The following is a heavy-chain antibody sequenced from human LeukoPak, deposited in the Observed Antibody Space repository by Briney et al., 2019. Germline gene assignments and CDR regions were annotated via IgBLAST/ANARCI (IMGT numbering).Heavy chain of an antibody. CDR2: ISSSSSYI. Sequence: GGSLRLSCAAPGFTFSSYSMNWVRQAPGKGLEWVSFISSSSSYIYYADSVKGRFTISRDNAKNSLYLQMNSLRAEDTAVYYCARDPVVPAASGSYYYYGMDVWGQGTTVTVSS. J-gene: IGHJ6*02. CDR3: ARDPVVPAASGSYYYYGMDV. D-gene: IGHD2-2*01. CDR1: GFTFSSYS. V-gene: IGHV3-21*01.